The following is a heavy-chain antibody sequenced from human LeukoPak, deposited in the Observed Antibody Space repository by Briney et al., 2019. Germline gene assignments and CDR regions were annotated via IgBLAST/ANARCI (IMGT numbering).Heavy chain of an antibody. J-gene: IGHJ4*02. CDR2: IKSDGSIT. Sequence: PGGSLRLSCAASGFTFRSYWMHWVRRAPGNGLMWVSRIKSDGSITTYADPVKGRFTISRDNSKNTLYLQMNSLGAEATAVYYCARDDFWSGYGYWGQGTLVTVSS. CDR3: ARDDFWSGYGY. CDR1: GFTFRSYW. D-gene: IGHD3-3*01. V-gene: IGHV3-74*01.